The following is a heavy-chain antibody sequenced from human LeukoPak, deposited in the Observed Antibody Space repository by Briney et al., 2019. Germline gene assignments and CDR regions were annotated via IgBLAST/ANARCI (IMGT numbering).Heavy chain of an antibody. V-gene: IGHV3-21*01. CDR3: ARDGRCGGDCYAS. J-gene: IGHJ4*02. Sequence: GGSLRLSCAASGFSFSSYTMNWVRQAPGKGLEWVSIISSSSSYIYYAGSVKGRFTISRDNAKNALYLQMNSLRVEDTAVYYCARDGRCGGDCYASWGQGTLVTVSS. CDR2: ISSSSSYI. D-gene: IGHD2-21*02. CDR1: GFSFSSYT.